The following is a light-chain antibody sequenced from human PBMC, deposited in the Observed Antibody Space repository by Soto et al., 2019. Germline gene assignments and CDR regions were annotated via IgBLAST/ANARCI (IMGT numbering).Light chain of an antibody. V-gene: IGKV3-15*01. Sequence: ETVLTQSPAALSVAAGSGVSFSCRASQAVSTNFAWYQQRPGQTPRLLIFVASTRATGIPARFTGSGSGTEFTLTISSLQSDDFAMYYCQQYNNWPLTFGGGTKVDIK. CDR3: QQYNNWPLT. CDR2: VAS. J-gene: IGKJ4*01. CDR1: QAVSTN.